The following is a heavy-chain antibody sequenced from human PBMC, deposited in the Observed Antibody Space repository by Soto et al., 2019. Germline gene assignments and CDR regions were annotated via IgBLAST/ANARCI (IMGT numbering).Heavy chain of an antibody. CDR3: TRDASRDSSARGWFDP. V-gene: IGHV3-21*01. CDR1: GFTFRSFN. Sequence: PGGSLRLSCAASGFTFRSFNMNWVRQAPGKGLEWVSTISSNSAYIYYTDALRGRFTISRDNAENSLHLQMNSLRAEDTAAYYCTRDASRDSSARGWFDPWGPGTLVTVPS. CDR2: ISSNSAYI. D-gene: IGHD6-13*01. J-gene: IGHJ5*02.